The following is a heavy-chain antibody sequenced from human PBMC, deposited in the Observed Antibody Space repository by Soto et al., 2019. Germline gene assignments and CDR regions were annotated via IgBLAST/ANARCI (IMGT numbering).Heavy chain of an antibody. CDR2: INPSGGST. J-gene: IGHJ4*02. D-gene: IGHD4-17*01. CDR1: GYTFTSYY. V-gene: IGHV1-46*01. CDR3: ARDHGDYDSPDY. Sequence: QVQLVQSGAEVKKPGASVKVSCKASGYTFTSYYMHWVRQAPGQGLEWMGIINPSGGSTSYTQKFQGRVTMTRDTSTSTVYMELSSLRSEDTAVYYCARDHGDYDSPDYWGQGTLVTVSS.